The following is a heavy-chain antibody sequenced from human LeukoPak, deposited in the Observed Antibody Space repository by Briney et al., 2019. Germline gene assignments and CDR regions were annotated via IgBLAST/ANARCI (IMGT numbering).Heavy chain of an antibody. CDR3: ARDLWYGSGSLGY. V-gene: IGHV1-2*02. D-gene: IGHD3-10*01. CDR1: GHTFTGYY. Sequence: GASVKVSCKASGHTFTGYYMHWVRQAPGQGLEWMGWINANSGDTSYAQKFQGRVTMTRDTAISTAYMELSRLKSDDTAVYYCARDLWYGSGSLGYWGQGTLVTVSS. CDR2: INANSGDT. J-gene: IGHJ4*02.